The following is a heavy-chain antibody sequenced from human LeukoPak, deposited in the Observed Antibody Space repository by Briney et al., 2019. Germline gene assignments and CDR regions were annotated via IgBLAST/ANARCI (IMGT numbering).Heavy chain of an antibody. Sequence: ASVKVSCKASGYTFTGYYMHWVRQAPGQGLEWMGWINPNSGGTNYAQKFQGRVTMTRDTSISTAYMELSRLRSGDTAVYYCARVYGFGEFRGTLLGYWGQGTLVTVSS. CDR1: GYTFTGYY. D-gene: IGHD3-10*01. V-gene: IGHV1-2*02. CDR3: ARVYGFGEFRGTLLGY. J-gene: IGHJ4*02. CDR2: INPNSGGT.